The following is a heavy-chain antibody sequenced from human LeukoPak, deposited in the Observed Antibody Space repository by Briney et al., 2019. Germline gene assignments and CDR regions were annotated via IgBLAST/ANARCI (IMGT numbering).Heavy chain of an antibody. J-gene: IGHJ4*02. CDR1: GFTFSDHP. Sequence: GGSLRLSCVGSGFTFSDHPMSWVRQAPGKGLEWVSGISGSATTTYYADSVKGRFTISRDNSKNTLYLQMNSLRAEDTAVYYCAKGYCSGGSCYHFDYWGQGTLVTVSS. V-gene: IGHV3-23*01. CDR2: ISGSATTT. D-gene: IGHD2-15*01. CDR3: AKGYCSGGSCYHFDY.